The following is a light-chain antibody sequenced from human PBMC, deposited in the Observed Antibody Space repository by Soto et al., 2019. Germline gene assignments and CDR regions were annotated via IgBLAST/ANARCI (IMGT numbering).Light chain of an antibody. CDR2: DTS. CDR1: QSVGSY. J-gene: IGKJ4*01. V-gene: IGKV3-11*01. Sequence: EVVLTQSPVTLSLSPGERATLSCRASQSVGSYLSWYQQKPGQAPRLLIYDTSNRATGIPARFSGSGSGTDFTLTTSSLEPEAFAVYYCQQRSNWVTFGGGTRVEIK. CDR3: QQRSNWVT.